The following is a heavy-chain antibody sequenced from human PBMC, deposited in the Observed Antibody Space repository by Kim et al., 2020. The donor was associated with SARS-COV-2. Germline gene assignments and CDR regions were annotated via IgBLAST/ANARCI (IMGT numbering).Heavy chain of an antibody. CDR1: GYTFTSYA. Sequence: ASVKVSCKASGYTFTSYAMHWVRQAPGQRLEWMGWINAGNGNTKYSQKFQGRVTISRDTSASTAYMELSSLRSEDTAVYYCARGGLVVVAATGGYYWGQGTLVTVSS. V-gene: IGHV1-3*01. J-gene: IGHJ4*02. CDR2: INAGNGNT. CDR3: ARGGLVVVAATGGYY. D-gene: IGHD2-15*01.